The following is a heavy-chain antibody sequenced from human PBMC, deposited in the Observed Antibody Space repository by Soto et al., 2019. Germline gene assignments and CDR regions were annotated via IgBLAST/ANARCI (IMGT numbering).Heavy chain of an antibody. CDR1: GYTFTGYA. V-gene: IGHV1-3*05. D-gene: IGHD6-19*01. CDR2: INGGNGNT. J-gene: IGHJ4*02. CDR3: ARAVAVPADFDY. Sequence: QVQLVQSGAEEKKPGASVKVSCKASGYTFTGYAMHWVRQAPGHRLEWMGWINGGNGNTKYSQKFQGRVTITRDTSASTTYRELSSLRSEDTAVYYCARAVAVPADFDYWGQGTLVTVSS.